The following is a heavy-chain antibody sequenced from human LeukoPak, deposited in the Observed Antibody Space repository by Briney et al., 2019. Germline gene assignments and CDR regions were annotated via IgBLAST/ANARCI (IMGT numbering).Heavy chain of an antibody. CDR3: ARLRGTAMVPYWYFDL. CDR2: IYYSGST. CDR1: GGSISSSSYY. Sequence: SETLSLTCTVSGGSISSSSYYWGWIRQPPGKGLEWIGSIYYSGSTYYNPSLKSRVTISVDTSKNQFSLKLSSVTAADTAVYYCARLRGTAMVPYWYFDLWGRGTLVTVSS. D-gene: IGHD5-18*01. V-gene: IGHV4-39*01. J-gene: IGHJ2*01.